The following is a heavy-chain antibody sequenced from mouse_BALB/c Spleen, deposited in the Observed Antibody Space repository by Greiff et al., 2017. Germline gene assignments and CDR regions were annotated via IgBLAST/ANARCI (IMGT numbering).Heavy chain of an antibody. CDR3: ERRNYGYADLAMDY. CDR1: GYAFSGYW. Sequence: VQLQQSGAELVRPGSSVKISCKASGYAFSGYWMHWVKQRPGQGLEWIGLIYPGDGDTNYNGKFKGKATLTADKSSSTAYMQLSSLTSEDSAVYFCERRNYGYADLAMDYWGQGTSVTVSS. D-gene: IGHD1-2*01. J-gene: IGHJ4*01. CDR2: IYPGDGDT. V-gene: IGHV1-80*01.